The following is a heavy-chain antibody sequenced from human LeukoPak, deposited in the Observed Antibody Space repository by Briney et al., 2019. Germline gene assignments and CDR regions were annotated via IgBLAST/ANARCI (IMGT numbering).Heavy chain of an antibody. CDR2: INHSGST. V-gene: IGHV4-34*01. CDR1: GGSFSGYY. Sequence: SETLSLTCAVYGGSFSGYYWSWIRQPPGKGLEWIGEINHSGSTNYNPSLKSRVTISVDTSKNQFSLKLSSVTAADTAVYYCARIRPGYYYYMDVWGKGTTVTVSS. J-gene: IGHJ6*03. CDR3: ARIRPGYYYYMDV.